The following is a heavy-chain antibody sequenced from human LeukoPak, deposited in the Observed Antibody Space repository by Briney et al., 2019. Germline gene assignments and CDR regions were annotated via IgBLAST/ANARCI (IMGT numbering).Heavy chain of an antibody. CDR2: IYYSGST. D-gene: IGHD2-2*02. Sequence: PSETLSLTCTVSGGSISSYYWSWIRQPPGKGLEWIGYIYYSGSTNYNPSLKSRVTISVDTSKNQFSLKLSSVTAADTAVYYCARVRYCSSTSCYSFDYWGQGTLVTVSS. J-gene: IGHJ4*02. CDR1: GGSISSYY. CDR3: ARVRYCSSTSCYSFDY. V-gene: IGHV4-59*01.